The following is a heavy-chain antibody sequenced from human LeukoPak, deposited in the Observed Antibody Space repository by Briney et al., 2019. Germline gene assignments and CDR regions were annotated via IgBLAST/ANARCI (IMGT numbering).Heavy chain of an antibody. D-gene: IGHD3-16*01. Sequence: KPSETLSLTCTVSGGSISSYYWSWIRQPPGKGLEWIGYIYYSGSTNYSPSLKSRVTISVDASKNHFSLKLSSVTAADTAVYYCARDRSLGIIDYWGQGTLVTVSS. J-gene: IGHJ4*02. V-gene: IGHV4-59*01. CDR2: IYYSGST. CDR3: ARDRSLGIIDY. CDR1: GGSISSYY.